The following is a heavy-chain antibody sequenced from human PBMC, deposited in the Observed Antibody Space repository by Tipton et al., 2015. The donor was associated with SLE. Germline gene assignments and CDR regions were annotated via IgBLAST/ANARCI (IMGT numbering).Heavy chain of an antibody. D-gene: IGHD6-6*01. CDR3: AREGGIAARRRGFEY. Sequence: TLSLTCTVSGGFISSYYWSWIRPPPGKGLEWIGYIYYSGSTNYNPSLKSRVTISVDTSKNQFSLKLSSVTAADTAVYYCAREGGIAARRRGFEYWGQGTLVTVSS. CDR2: IYYSGST. V-gene: IGHV4-59*01. CDR1: GGFISSYY. J-gene: IGHJ4*02.